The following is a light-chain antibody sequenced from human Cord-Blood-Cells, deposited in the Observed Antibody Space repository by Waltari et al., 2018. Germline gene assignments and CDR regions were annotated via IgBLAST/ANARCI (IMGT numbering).Light chain of an antibody. J-gene: IGKJ1*01. CDR3: QQYNSYWT. Sequence: DIQMTQSPSPLSASVGDRVTITCRASQSLSSWLAWYQQKPGKAPKLLIYKASSLEIGVPSRYSGSGSGTEFTLTISILQPDDFATYYCQQYNSYWTFGQGTKVEIK. CDR2: KAS. V-gene: IGKV1-5*03. CDR1: QSLSSW.